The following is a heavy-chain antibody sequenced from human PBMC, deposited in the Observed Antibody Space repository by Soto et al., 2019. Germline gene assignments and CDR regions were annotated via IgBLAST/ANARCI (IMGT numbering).Heavy chain of an antibody. Sequence: EVQVLESGGGLVQPGGSLRLSCAGSGFTFSNFALTWVRQAPGKGLEWVSTTRGNGEHTYYADSVKGRFTVSRDNSKNALFLEMSSLRAEDTAVYYCAKDSKSVAVSAARVYRMDVWGQATTVTVSS. CDR2: TRGNGEHT. CDR3: AKDSKSVAVSAARVYRMDV. V-gene: IGHV3-23*01. CDR1: GFTFSNFA. J-gene: IGHJ6*02. D-gene: IGHD2-2*01.